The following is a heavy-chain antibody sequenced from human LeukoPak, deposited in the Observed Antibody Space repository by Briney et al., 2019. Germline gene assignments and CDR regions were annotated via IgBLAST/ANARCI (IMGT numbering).Heavy chain of an antibody. D-gene: IGHD3-3*01. CDR3: ARGQGEWFDAFDI. V-gene: IGHV3-7*01. J-gene: IGHJ3*02. CDR1: GFTFSSYW. CDR2: IKQDGSEK. Sequence: GGSLRLSCAASGFTFSSYWMSWVRQAPGKGLEWVANIKQDGSEKYYVDSVKGRFTISRDNAKNSLYLQMNSLRVEDTALYYCARGQGEWFDAFDIWGQGTMVTVSS.